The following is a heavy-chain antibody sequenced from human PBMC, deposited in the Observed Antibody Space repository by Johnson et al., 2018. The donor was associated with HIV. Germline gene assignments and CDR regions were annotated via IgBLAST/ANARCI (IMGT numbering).Heavy chain of an antibody. J-gene: IGHJ3*02. CDR3: TAHYRNAFDI. CDR1: GFSFSNAW. V-gene: IGHV3-15*01. Sequence: VQLVESGGGLVKPGESLRLSCAASGFSFSNAWMNWVRQAPGKGLEWVGRIKSKTDGRTTDYAAPVKGRFTLSRDDSKNTLFLQMNSLKTEDTALYYCTAHYRNAFDIWGQGTMVTVSS. CDR2: IKSKTDGRTT. D-gene: IGHD1-26*01.